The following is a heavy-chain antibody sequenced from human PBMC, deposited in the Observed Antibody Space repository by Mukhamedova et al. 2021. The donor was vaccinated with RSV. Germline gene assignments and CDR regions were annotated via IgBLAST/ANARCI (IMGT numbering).Heavy chain of an antibody. D-gene: IGHD1-26*01. CDR3: ARLSDSGAYVDY. CDR2: IYYSGTT. Sequence: IRQPPVEGLEWIGTIYYSGTTYYNPSLKSRVTISVDTSKNQFSLNLGSVTAADTAVYYCARLSDSGAYVDYCGQGTLVTVSS. V-gene: IGHV4-39*01. J-gene: IGHJ4*02.